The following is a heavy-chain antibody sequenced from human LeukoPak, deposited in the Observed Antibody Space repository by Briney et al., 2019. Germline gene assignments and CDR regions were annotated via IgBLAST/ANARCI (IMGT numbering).Heavy chain of an antibody. J-gene: IGHJ4*02. D-gene: IGHD6-13*01. Sequence: GSLRLSCAASGFTFSSYSMNWVRQAPGKGLEWVSSISSSSSYIYYADSVKGRFTISRDNAKNSLYLQMNSLRAEDTAVYYCAGFSRGLAVAVNYWGQGTLVTVSS. CDR2: ISSSSSYI. V-gene: IGHV3-21*01. CDR3: AGFSRGLAVAVNY. CDR1: GFTFSSYS.